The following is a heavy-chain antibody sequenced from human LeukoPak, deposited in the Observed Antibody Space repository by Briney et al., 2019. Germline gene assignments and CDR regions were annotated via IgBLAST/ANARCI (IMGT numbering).Heavy chain of an antibody. J-gene: IGHJ3*02. CDR2: ISSSGSTI. CDR3: ARPRYLGRWYSSSWSDAFDI. D-gene: IGHD6-13*01. Sequence: GGSLRLSCAASGFTFSSYEMNWVRQAPGKGLEWVSYISSSGSTIYYTDSVKGRFTISRDNAKNSLYLQMNSLRAEDTAVYYCARPRYLGRWYSSSWSDAFDIWGQGTMVTVSS. CDR1: GFTFSSYE. V-gene: IGHV3-48*03.